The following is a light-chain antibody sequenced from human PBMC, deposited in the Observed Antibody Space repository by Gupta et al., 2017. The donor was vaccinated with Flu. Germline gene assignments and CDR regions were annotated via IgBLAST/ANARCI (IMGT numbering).Light chain of an antibody. V-gene: IGLV3-21*02. J-gene: IGLJ3*02. Sequence: SYVLTQSPSVSVAPGQTAKITCGGDNIGTRSVHWYQQKSGQAPVLGLDDNSDRPSGIPERFSGSNSGNTANLTITRVEAGDEADEHGHVWNTSSEYCRGFGGGTKMTVL. CDR1: NIGTRS. CDR3: HVWNTSSEYCRG. CDR2: DNS.